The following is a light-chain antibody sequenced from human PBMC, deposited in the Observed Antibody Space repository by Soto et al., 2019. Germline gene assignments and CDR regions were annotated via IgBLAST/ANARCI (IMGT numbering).Light chain of an antibody. Sequence: QSVLTQPASVSGSPGQSSTISCTGTSSDVGSYNLVSWYQQHPGEAPKLMIYEGSKRPSGVSNRFSGSKSGNTASLTISGLQAEDDADYYCCSYADSSTYVFGTGTKVTVL. J-gene: IGLJ1*01. CDR2: EGS. CDR3: CSYADSSTYV. V-gene: IGLV2-23*01. CDR1: SSDVGSYNL.